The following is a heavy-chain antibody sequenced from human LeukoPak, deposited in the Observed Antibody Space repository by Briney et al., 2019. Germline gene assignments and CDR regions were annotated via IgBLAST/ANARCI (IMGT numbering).Heavy chain of an antibody. CDR2: INPNSGGT. V-gene: IGHV1-2*02. CDR3: ARGVYGSSEYFQH. Sequence: ASVKVSCNPSGYTFSAYYIHWVRQAPGQGLEWMGWINPNSGGTNYAQEFQGRVTITRDTSISTAYMELSRLRSDDTAVYYCARGVYGSSEYFQHWGQGTLVTVSS. CDR1: GYTFSAYY. J-gene: IGHJ1*01. D-gene: IGHD6-6*01.